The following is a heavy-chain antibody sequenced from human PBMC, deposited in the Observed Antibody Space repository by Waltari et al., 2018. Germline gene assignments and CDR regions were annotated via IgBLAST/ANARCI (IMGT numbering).Heavy chain of an antibody. Sequence: EVQLLESGGGLVQPGGSLRLSCAASGFTFSSYAMSWVRQAPGKGLEWVSAISGSGGSTYDADSVKGRFTISRDNSKNTLYLQMNSLRAEDTAVYYCAKTGFVSGLSSWYYSYFDYWGQGTLVTVSS. D-gene: IGHD6-13*01. J-gene: IGHJ4*02. CDR1: GFTFSSYA. CDR2: ISGSGGST. V-gene: IGHV3-23*01. CDR3: AKTGFVSGLSSWYYSYFDY.